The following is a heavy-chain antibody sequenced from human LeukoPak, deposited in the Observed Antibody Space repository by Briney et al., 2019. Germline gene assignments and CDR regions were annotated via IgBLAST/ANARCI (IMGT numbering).Heavy chain of an antibody. CDR2: IYYSGST. CDR3: ARRLWFGELSNWFDP. V-gene: IGHV4-59*08. D-gene: IGHD3-10*01. Sequence: PSETLSLTCTVSGGSISSYYWSWIRQPPGKGLEWIGYIYYSGSTNYNPSLKSRVTISVDTSKSQFSLKLSSVTAADTAVYYCARRLWFGELSNWFDPWGQGTLVTVSS. CDR1: GGSISSYY. J-gene: IGHJ5*02.